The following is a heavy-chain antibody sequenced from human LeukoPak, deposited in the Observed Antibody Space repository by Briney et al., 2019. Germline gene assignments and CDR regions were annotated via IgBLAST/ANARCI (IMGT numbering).Heavy chain of an antibody. D-gene: IGHD1-26*01. J-gene: IGHJ4*02. V-gene: IGHV3-30*03. CDR1: GFTFSRYG. CDR2: ISYDGSNK. Sequence: PGGSLRLSCAASGFTFSRYGMHWVRQAPGKGLEWVAVISYDGSNKYYADSVKGRFTISRDNSKNTLYLQMNSLRAEDTAVYYCARDLSPQYSGSYYGPYYFDYWGQGTLVTVSS. CDR3: ARDLSPQYSGSYYGPYYFDY.